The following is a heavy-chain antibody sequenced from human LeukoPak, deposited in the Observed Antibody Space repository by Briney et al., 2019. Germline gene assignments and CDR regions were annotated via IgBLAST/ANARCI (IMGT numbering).Heavy chain of an antibody. CDR2: IANDEHNK. CDR1: GFSFTNYV. Sequence: GGSLRLSCATSGFSFTNYVTHWVHQAPGKGLEWVAHIANDEHNKGIADSVKGRLTLSRDNSRNTVYLEMNSLTIEDTAIYYCARDLEGDAGAYFDYWGQGTLVTVSS. J-gene: IGHJ4*02. V-gene: IGHV3-30-3*01. D-gene: IGHD2-21*01. CDR3: ARDLEGDAGAYFDY.